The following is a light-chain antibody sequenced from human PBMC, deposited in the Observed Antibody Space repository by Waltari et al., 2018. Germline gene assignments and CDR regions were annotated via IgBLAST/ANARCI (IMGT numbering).Light chain of an antibody. CDR3: ATWDDSLNAWI. CDR1: SSTIGSIS. V-gene: IGLV1-44*01. J-gene: IGLJ2*01. CDR2: RSD. Sequence: QSLLTQPPSISGAPGRRVTISCSGGSSTIGSISVNWYAQVPGTTPKLLMYRSDQRPSGVSDRFSGSKSGTSASLAITGLLSADEADYICATWDDSLNAWIFGGGARLTVL.